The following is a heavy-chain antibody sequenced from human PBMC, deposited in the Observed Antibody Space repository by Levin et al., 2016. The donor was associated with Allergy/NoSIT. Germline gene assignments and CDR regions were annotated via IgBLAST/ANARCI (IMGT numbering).Heavy chain of an antibody. D-gene: IGHD4-11*01. CDR2: IKDKTDGGTT. V-gene: IGHV3-15*01. Sequence: WIRQPPGKGLEWVGRIKDKTDGGTTDYAAPVKGRFTISRDDSKNTLYLQMNSLKTEDTAVYYCTTDHPRDYSHDYWGQGTLVTVSS. J-gene: IGHJ4*02. CDR3: TTDHPRDYSHDY.